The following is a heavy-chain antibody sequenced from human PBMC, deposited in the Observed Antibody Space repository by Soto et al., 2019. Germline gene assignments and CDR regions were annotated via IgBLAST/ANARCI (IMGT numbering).Heavy chain of an antibody. D-gene: IGHD2-2*02. Sequence: GVSLRLSCAASGFTFSSYSMNWVRQAPGKGLEWVSSISSSSSYIYYADSVKGRFTISRDNAKNSLYLQMNSLRAEDTAVYYCARESLGYCSTTNCYKVDYWGQGTLVTVSS. J-gene: IGHJ4*02. V-gene: IGHV3-21*01. CDR2: ISSSSSYI. CDR3: ARESLGYCSTTNCYKVDY. CDR1: GFTFSSYS.